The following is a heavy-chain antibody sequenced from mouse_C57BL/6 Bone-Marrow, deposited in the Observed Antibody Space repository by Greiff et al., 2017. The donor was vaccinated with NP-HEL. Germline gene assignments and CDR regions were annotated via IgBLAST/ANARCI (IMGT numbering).Heavy chain of an antibody. J-gene: IGHJ4*01. CDR2: INPNYGTT. CDR1: GYSFTDYN. CDR3: ARGAYYKRVYYAMDY. V-gene: IGHV1-39*01. D-gene: IGHD2-12*01. Sequence: QLQESGPELVKPGASVKISCKASGYSFTDYNMNWVKQSNGKSLEWIGVINPNYGTTSYNQKFKGKATLTVDQSSSTAYMQLNSLTSEDSAVYYCARGAYYKRVYYAMDYWGQGTSVTVSS.